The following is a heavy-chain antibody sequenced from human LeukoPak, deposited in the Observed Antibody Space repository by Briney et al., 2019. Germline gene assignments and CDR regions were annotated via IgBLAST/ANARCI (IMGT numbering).Heavy chain of an antibody. V-gene: IGHV3-23*01. CDR1: GFTFSSYA. J-gene: IGHJ3*02. Sequence: GGSLRLSCAASGFTFSSYAMSWVRQAPGKGLEWVSAISGDETYTNYADSVKGRFTISRDNAKNTLYLQMNSLRAEDTAIYYCVREDNAFNIWGQGTLVTVSS. CDR3: VREDNAFNI. CDR2: ISGDETYT.